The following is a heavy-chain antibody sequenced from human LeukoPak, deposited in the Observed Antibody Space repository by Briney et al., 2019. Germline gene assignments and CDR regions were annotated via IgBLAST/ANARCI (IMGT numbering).Heavy chain of an antibody. Sequence: GGSLRLSCAASGFPFNTFAMSWVRQAPGKGPEWVSGISETGTRTYYSDSVKGRFATSRDNSKNTLFLQLSSLRAEDTAVYYCAKYYFDSRGSYHFFYYGLDVWGQGTTVTVSS. D-gene: IGHD3-22*01. J-gene: IGHJ6*02. CDR2: ISETGTRT. CDR3: AKYYFDSRGSYHFFYYGLDV. V-gene: IGHV3-23*01. CDR1: GFPFNTFA.